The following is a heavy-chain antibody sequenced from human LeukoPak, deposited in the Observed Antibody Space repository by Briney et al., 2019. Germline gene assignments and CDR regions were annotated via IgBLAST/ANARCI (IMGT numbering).Heavy chain of an antibody. CDR1: GGSISSDTWS. D-gene: IGHD5-12*01. Sequence: SETLSLTCTVSGGSISSDTWSYIWIPQPPEKGLEWVGYIFHTGYTYYSPSPKSRVTIAIDLYKHQFSLKPSSVTAADTAVYYCARGYSDYPYYFDNWGQGTLVTVSS. CDR3: ARGYSDYPYYFDN. CDR2: IFHTGYT. J-gene: IGHJ4*02. V-gene: IGHV4-30-2*01.